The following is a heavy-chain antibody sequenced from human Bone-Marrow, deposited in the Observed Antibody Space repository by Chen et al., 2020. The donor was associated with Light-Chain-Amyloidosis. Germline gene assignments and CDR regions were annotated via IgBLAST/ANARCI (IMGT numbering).Heavy chain of an antibody. CDR1: GYTFPNYW. D-gene: IGHD5-12*01. J-gene: IGHJ4*02. CDR3: ARRRDGYNFDY. V-gene: IGHV5-51*01. CDR2: IYPDDSDA. Sequence: EVQLEQSGPEVKKPGESLKISCKGSGYTFPNYWIAWVRQLPGNGLEWMGVIYPDDSDAIYSPSFGGQVTISADKSLTAAYLQWRSLNASDTAMYYCARRRDGYNFDYWGQGTLVTVSS.